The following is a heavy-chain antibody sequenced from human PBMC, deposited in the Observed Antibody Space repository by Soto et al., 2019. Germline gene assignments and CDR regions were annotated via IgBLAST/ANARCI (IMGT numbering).Heavy chain of an antibody. CDR2: ISYDGSNK. V-gene: IGHV3-30*03. D-gene: IGHD6-19*01. CDR1: GFTFSSYG. Sequence: QVQLVESGGGVVQPGRSLRLSCAASGFTFSSYGMHWVRQAPGKGLEWVAVISYDGSNKYYADSVKGRFTISRDNSKKTLYLQMNSLRAEDTAVYYCAPARFRIAMPAPFDYWGPGTLVTVSS. CDR3: APARFRIAMPAPFDY. J-gene: IGHJ4*02.